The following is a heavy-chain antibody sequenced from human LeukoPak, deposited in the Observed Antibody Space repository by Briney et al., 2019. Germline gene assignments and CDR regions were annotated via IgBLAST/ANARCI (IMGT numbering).Heavy chain of an antibody. CDR2: INHGGST. D-gene: IGHD2-2*01. V-gene: IGHV4-4*02. Sequence: PSETLSLTCSVSGGSVSSTYWWTWFRQPPGKGLEWIGEINHGGSTNYNPSLKSRVSISIDTSKNQFSLNLRSVTAADTAVYYCARVGPDITSWHYWGQGTLVTVSS. J-gene: IGHJ4*02. CDR1: GGSVSSTYW. CDR3: ARVGPDITSWHY.